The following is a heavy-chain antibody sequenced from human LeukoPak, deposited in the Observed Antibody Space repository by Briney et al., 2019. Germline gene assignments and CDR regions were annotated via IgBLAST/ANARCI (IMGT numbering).Heavy chain of an antibody. Sequence: PSETLSLTCAVYGGSFSGYYWSWIRQPPGKRLEWIGEINHSGSTNHNPSLKSRVTISVDTSKNQFSLKLSSVTAADTAVYYCARVSGDGYNYFAYWGQGTLVTVSS. CDR3: ARVSGDGYNYFAY. V-gene: IGHV4-34*01. J-gene: IGHJ4*02. CDR1: GGSFSGYY. D-gene: IGHD5-24*01. CDR2: INHSGST.